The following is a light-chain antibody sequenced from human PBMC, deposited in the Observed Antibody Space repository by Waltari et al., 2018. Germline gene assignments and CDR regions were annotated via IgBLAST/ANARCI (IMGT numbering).Light chain of an antibody. CDR2: AAS. Sequence: EIVLTQSPATLSLSPGERATLPCRASQYVSNYLCWYQQKLGQPPILLIYAASNRAPGIPARFSGSGSGTDFTLTIDSLEPEDFAVYYCQQSSRWPLTFGGGTKVEIK. CDR3: QQSSRWPLT. J-gene: IGKJ4*01. V-gene: IGKV3-11*01. CDR1: QYVSNY.